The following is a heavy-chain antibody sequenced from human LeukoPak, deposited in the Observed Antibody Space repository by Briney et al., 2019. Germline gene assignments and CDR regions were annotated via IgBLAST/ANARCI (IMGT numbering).Heavy chain of an antibody. D-gene: IGHD2-15*01. CDR2: INISGSTT. J-gene: IGHJ4*02. Sequence: RGSLRLSCVVSGFTFSSYEMSWVRQAPGRGLEWVSYINISGSTTYYADSVKGRFTISRDSAKNSLYLQMNSLRAEDTAVYYCAREGGSFFFEYWGRGTLVTVSS. CDR1: GFTFSSYE. V-gene: IGHV3-48*03. CDR3: AREGGSFFFEY.